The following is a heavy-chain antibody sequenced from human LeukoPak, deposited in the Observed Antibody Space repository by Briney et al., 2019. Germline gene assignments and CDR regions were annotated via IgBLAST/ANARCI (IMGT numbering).Heavy chain of an antibody. CDR1: GGSISSYY. Sequence: SETLSLTCTVSGGSISSYYWSWIRQPPGKGLEWIGYVHYRGNTNYNPSLKSRVTISVDMSKNQFSLKLSSVTAADTALYYCARHQRGNSDAFDIRGQGTLVPVSS. CDR3: ARHQRGNSDAFDI. J-gene: IGHJ3*02. V-gene: IGHV4-59*01. D-gene: IGHD4-23*01. CDR2: VHYRGNT.